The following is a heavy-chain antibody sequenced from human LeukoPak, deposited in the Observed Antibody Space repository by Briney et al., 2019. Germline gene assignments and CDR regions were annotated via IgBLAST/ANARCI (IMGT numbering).Heavy chain of an antibody. CDR3: ARLADCSSSSCRSFDY. CDR1: GYTFTDYY. D-gene: IGHD2-2*01. J-gene: IGHJ4*02. CDR2: INPDSGGT. Sequence: ASVTVSCKASGYTFTDYYMHWVRQAPGQGLEWMGWINPDSGGTNYAQKFQGRVTMTRDTSIGTAYMELRRLTSDDTAVYHCARLADCSSSSCRSFDYWGQGTLVTVSS. V-gene: IGHV1-2*02.